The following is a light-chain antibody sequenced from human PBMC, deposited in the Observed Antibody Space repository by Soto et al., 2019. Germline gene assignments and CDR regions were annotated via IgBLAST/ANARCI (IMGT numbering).Light chain of an antibody. CDR2: GSS. CDR3: QQYGSSPST. CDR1: QSVSSSY. V-gene: IGKV3-20*01. J-gene: IGKJ1*01. Sequence: EIVLTQSPGTLSLSPGERATLSCRASQSVSSSYSARYQQKPGQPHRLLIYGSSSRATGIPDRFSGSGSGTDFTLNISRLEPEDFAVYYCQQYGSSPSTFGQGTKVEIK.